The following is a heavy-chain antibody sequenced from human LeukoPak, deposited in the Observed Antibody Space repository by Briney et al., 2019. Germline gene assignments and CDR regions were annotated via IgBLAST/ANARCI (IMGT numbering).Heavy chain of an antibody. J-gene: IGHJ4*02. CDR3: AREYYSDSSGSDY. D-gene: IGHD3-22*01. V-gene: IGHV3-7*05. CDR2: INQDGSEK. CDR1: GSTFSSYW. Sequence: PGGSLRLSCAASGSTFSSYWMSWVRQAPGKGLEWVANINQDGSEKYSVDSVKGRFTISRDNAKNSLYLQMNSLRAEDTAVYYCAREYYSDSSGSDYWGQGTLVTVSS.